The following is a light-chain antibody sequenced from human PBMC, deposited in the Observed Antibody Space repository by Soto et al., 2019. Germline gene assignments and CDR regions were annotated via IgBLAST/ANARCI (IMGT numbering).Light chain of an antibody. J-gene: IGKJ1*01. CDR1: QSVSSK. Sequence: RVMTQSPSTVSVTPGERAPLSCRASQSVSSKLAWYQQKPGQAPRLVIYGASNRAAGIPDRFSGSGSGTDFTLTISRLEPEDFAVYYCQQYGSSGTFAQGTNVDI. CDR3: QQYGSSGT. V-gene: IGKV3-20*01. CDR2: GAS.